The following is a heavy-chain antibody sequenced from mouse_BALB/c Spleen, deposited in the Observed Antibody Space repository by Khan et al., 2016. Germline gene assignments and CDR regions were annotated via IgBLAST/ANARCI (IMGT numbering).Heavy chain of an antibody. V-gene: IGHV1-9*01. Sequence: QVQLQQSGAELMKPGASVKISCKATGYTFSSYWIEWVKQRPGHGLEWIGEILPGSGSTNYNEKFRGKATFTADTSSNTAYMQLRSLTSEDSAVRCCERTGRRGYFDYWGQGTTLTVSS. CDR1: GYTFSSYW. CDR3: ERTGRRGYFDY. J-gene: IGHJ2*01. D-gene: IGHD2-2*01. CDR2: ILPGSGST.